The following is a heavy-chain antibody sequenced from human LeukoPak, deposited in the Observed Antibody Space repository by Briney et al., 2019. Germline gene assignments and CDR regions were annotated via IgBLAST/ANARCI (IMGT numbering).Heavy chain of an antibody. CDR2: IYPGDSDT. V-gene: IGHV5-51*01. J-gene: IGHJ3*02. CDR1: GYSFTSYW. Sequence: GESLKISCQGSGYSFTSYWIGWVRQMPGKGLEWMGIIYPGDSDTRYSPSFQGQVTISADKSISTAYLQWSSLKASDTAMYYCARRVLRXXDWLSHDAFDIWGQGTMVTVXS. CDR3: ARRVLRXXDWLSHDAFDI. D-gene: IGHD3-9*01.